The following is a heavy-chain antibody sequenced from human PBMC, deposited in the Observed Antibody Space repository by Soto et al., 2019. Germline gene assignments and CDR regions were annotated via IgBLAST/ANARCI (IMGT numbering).Heavy chain of an antibody. Sequence: GGSLRLSCAASGFTFSSYAMHWVRQAPGKGLEWVAVISYDGSNKYYADSVKGRFTISRDNSKNTLYLQMNSLRAEDTAVYYCARGKDSHKPVTTWGGNDYWGQGTLVTVSS. CDR1: GFTFSSYA. V-gene: IGHV3-30-3*01. CDR3: ARGKDSHKPVTTWGGNDY. CDR2: ISYDGSNK. D-gene: IGHD4-17*01. J-gene: IGHJ4*02.